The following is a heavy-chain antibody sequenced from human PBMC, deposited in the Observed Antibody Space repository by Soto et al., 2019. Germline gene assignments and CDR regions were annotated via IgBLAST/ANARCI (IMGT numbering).Heavy chain of an antibody. V-gene: IGHV1-69*01. CDR3: AEDTSGSYYREYYYYGMDV. D-gene: IGHD1-26*01. CDR1: GGTFSSYA. CDR2: IIPIVGTA. J-gene: IGHJ6*02. Sequence: QVQLVQSGAEVKKPGSSVKVSCKASGGTFSSYAISWVRQAPGQGLEWMGGIIPIVGTANYAQKFQGRVTITADESTSTAYMERSSLRSEDTAVYYCAEDTSGSYYREYYYYGMDVWGQGTTVTVSS.